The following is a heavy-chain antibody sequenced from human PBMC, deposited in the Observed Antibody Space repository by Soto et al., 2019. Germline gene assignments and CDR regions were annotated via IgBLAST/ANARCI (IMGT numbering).Heavy chain of an antibody. CDR1: GFTFSVFA. Sequence: EVQLLESGGGLVQPGGSLRLSCAASGFTFSVFAMSWVRQAPGKGLELVSTISGRGENTYYADSVKGRFTISRDNSKNTLNLQMNRLSGEDTAVYYCAKDRGTGDYGVNAVDIWGQGTMVTVAS. J-gene: IGHJ3*02. CDR2: ISGRGENT. D-gene: IGHD7-27*01. CDR3: AKDRGTGDYGVNAVDI. V-gene: IGHV3-23*01.